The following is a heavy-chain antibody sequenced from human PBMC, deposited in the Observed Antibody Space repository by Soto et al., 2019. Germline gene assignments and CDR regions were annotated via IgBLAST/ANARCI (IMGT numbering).Heavy chain of an antibody. CDR1: GGTFSSYA. CDR3: ARDKYSSGWYEMGNWFDP. CDR2: IIPIFGTA. V-gene: IGHV1-69*13. D-gene: IGHD6-19*01. Sequence: GASVKVSCKASGGTFSSYAISWVRQAPGQGLEWMGGIIPIFGTANYAQKFQGRVTITADESTSTAYMELSSLRPEDTAVYYCARDKYSSGWYEMGNWFDPWGQGTLVTVSS. J-gene: IGHJ5*02.